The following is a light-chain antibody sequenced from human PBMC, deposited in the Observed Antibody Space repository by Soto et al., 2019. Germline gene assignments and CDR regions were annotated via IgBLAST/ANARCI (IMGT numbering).Light chain of an antibody. J-gene: IGKJ5*01. CDR2: DAS. V-gene: IGKV1-33*01. Sequence: IHMTQSPSSLSSSVGDRVSITCRSSQSISIYLNWYHQTPGKAPKLLIYDASNLETGVPSRFSGSGSGTDFTFTISSLQPEDIATYYCQQYDNLPITFGQGTR. CDR1: QSISIY. CDR3: QQYDNLPIT.